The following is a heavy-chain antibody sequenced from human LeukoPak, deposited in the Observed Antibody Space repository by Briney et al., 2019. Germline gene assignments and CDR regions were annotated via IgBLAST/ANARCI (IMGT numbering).Heavy chain of an antibody. J-gene: IGHJ4*02. CDR1: HGSISSYF. D-gene: IGHD4/OR15-4a*01. CDR2: IYYTGST. V-gene: IGHV4-59*01. Sequence: SETLSLNCTVSHGSISSYFWSWIRQPPGKGLEYIGYIYYTGSTKYNPSLKSRATISVDTSKNQFSLMLTSVTAADTAVYFCARGIQHLGAYYFDYWGQGTLVTVSS. CDR3: ARGIQHLGAYYFDY.